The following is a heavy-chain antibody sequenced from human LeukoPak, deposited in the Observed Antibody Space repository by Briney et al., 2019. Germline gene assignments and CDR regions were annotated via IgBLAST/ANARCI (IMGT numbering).Heavy chain of an antibody. CDR1: GYTFTIYD. D-gene: IGHD3-9*01. CDR3: ARGVLRYFDWLLRRGYYYYMDV. V-gene: IGHV1-8*03. CDR2: MNPISGNT. Sequence: ASVTVSFTGSGYTFTIYDINWGRQAPGQGGEWMGWMNPISGNTGYAQKFQGRVTITRNTSISTAYTELSSLRSEDTAVYYCARGVLRYFDWLLRRGYYYYMDVWGKGTTVTVSS. J-gene: IGHJ6*03.